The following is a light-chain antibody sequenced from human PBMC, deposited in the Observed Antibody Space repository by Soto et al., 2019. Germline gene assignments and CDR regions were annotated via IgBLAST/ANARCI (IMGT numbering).Light chain of an antibody. J-gene: IGLJ1*01. CDR2: EVS. Sequence: QSALTQPASVSGSPGQSITISCTGTSSDVGAYNYVSWYQQHPGKAPKLMIYEVSNRPSGVSDRFSGSKSGNTASLIISGLQAEDEADYYCSSYSSSTTLVFGTGTKVTAL. CDR1: SSDVGAYNY. V-gene: IGLV2-14*01. CDR3: SSYSSSTTLV.